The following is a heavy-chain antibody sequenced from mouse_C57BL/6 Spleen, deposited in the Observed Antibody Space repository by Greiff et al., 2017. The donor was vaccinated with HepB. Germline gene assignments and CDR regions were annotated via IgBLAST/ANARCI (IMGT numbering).Heavy chain of an antibody. CDR2: INPSTGGT. CDR1: GYSFTGYY. CDR3: ARRGYYSNYVWYFDY. V-gene: IGHV1-42*01. J-gene: IGHJ2*01. Sequence: EVQLQQSGPELVKPGASVKISCKASGYSFTGYYMNWVKQSPEKSLEWIGEINPSTGGTTYNQKFKAKATLTVDKSSSPAYMQLKSLTSEDSAVYYCARRGYYSNYVWYFDYWGQGTTLTVSS. D-gene: IGHD2-5*01.